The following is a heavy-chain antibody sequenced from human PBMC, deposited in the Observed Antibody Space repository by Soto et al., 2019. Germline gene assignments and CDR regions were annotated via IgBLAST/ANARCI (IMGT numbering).Heavy chain of an antibody. CDR3: ARALYCSGGSCSPLRGMDV. CDR1: GYSISSGYY. Sequence: SETLSLTCAVSGYSISSGYYWGWIRQPPGKGLEWIGTIYHSGGTYYNPSLKSRVTISVDTSKNQFSLKLSSVTAADTALYYCARALYCSGGSCSPLRGMDVWGQGTTVTVSS. D-gene: IGHD2-15*01. V-gene: IGHV4-38-2*01. CDR2: IYHSGGT. J-gene: IGHJ6*02.